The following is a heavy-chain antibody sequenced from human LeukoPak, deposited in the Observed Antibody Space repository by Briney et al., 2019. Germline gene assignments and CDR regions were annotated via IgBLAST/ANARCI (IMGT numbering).Heavy chain of an antibody. CDR1: DGSMSGSSFF. J-gene: IGHJ6*03. Sequence: PSETLSLTCSVSDGSMSGSSFFWGFWVWIRQSPGKGLEWIGSIYNSGSTYYNPSLKSRVTISVDTSNNQFSLNLSSVTVADTAAYFCARDVGRGNWNYDSYMDVWGKGTTVTVSS. V-gene: IGHV4-39*07. CDR3: ARDVGRGNWNYDSYMDV. CDR2: IYNSGST. D-gene: IGHD1-20*01.